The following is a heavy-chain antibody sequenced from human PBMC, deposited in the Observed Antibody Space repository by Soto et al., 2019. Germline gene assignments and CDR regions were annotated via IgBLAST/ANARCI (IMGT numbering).Heavy chain of an antibody. CDR3: ARHSRHYYGSGSSDYYYGMDV. V-gene: IGHV5-10-1*01. D-gene: IGHD3-10*01. CDR1: GYSFTSYW. J-gene: IGHJ6*02. CDR2: IDPSDSYT. Sequence: WESLKISCKGSGYSFTSYWISWVRQMPGKGLEWMGRIDPSDSYTNYSPSFQGHVTISADKSISTAYLQWSSLKASDTAMYYCARHSRHYYGSGSSDYYYGMDVWGQGTTVTVSS.